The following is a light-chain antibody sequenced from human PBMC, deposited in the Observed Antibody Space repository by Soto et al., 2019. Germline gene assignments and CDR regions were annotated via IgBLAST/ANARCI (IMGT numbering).Light chain of an antibody. J-gene: IGKJ4*01. CDR2: GAS. Sequence: EIVLTQSPATLSLSPGERATLSCRASQSVGSSYLAWYQQKPGQAPRLLIYGASSRTTGIPDRFSGSGSGTDFTLTISRLEPEDFAVYYCQQYGSSPALIFGGGTKVEIK. CDR1: QSVGSSY. CDR3: QQYGSSPALI. V-gene: IGKV3-20*01.